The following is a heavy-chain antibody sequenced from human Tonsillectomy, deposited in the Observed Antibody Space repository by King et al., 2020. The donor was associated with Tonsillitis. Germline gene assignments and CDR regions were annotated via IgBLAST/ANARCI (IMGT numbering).Heavy chain of an antibody. CDR3: ARDTSVVPAFDV. CDR1: GGSISSFY. Sequence: VRLQESGPGLVKPSETLSLTCTVSGGSISSFYYSWIRQPPGKGLEWIGYVYYTGSTSYGPSFKGRVTISVDTSESQVSLKVTSVTAADTAVYFCARDTSVVPAFDVWGQGIMVTVSS. D-gene: IGHD2-2*01. J-gene: IGHJ3*01. CDR2: VYYTGST. V-gene: IGHV4-59*01.